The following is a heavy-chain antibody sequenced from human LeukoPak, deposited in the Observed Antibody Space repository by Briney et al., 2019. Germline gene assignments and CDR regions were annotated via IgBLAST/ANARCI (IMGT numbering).Heavy chain of an antibody. CDR2: IYYSGST. CDR3: AIDDYYGSGSYYSDY. Sequence: SETLSRTCTVSGGSISSSSYYWGWIRQPPGKGLEWVGSIYYSGSTYYNPSLKSRVTISVDTSKNQFSLKLSSVTAADTAVYYCAIDDYYGSGSYYSDYWGQGTLVTVSS. V-gene: IGHV4-39*07. D-gene: IGHD3-10*01. CDR1: GGSISSSSYY. J-gene: IGHJ4*02.